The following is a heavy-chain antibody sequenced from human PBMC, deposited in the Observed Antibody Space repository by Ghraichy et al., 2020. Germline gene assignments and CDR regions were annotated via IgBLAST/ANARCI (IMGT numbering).Heavy chain of an antibody. J-gene: IGHJ4*02. CDR1: GFTFSSYG. Sequence: GGSLRLSCAASGFTFSSYGLHWVRQAPGKGLECVAGISYDGSYEYYADSVKGRFTISRVNSKNTLYLQMNSLRPEDTAVYYCAKSYGGGDCNLDYLGQGTLVTVSS. CDR2: ISYDGSYE. CDR3: AKSYGGGDCNLDY. D-gene: IGHD2-21*02. V-gene: IGHV3-30*18.